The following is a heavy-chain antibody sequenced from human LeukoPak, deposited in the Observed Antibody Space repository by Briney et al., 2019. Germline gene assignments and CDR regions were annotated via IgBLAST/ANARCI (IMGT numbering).Heavy chain of an antibody. D-gene: IGHD5-18*01. CDR2: TYYSGST. CDR1: GGSISYYY. Sequence: SETLSLTCTVSGGSISYYYWTWIRQPPGKGLEWIGSTYYSGSTNYNPSLKSRVTISVDTSKNQFSLKLSSVTAADTAMYYCARSQYSYDFFDYWGQGTLVTVSS. J-gene: IGHJ4*02. CDR3: ARSQYSYDFFDY. V-gene: IGHV4-59*08.